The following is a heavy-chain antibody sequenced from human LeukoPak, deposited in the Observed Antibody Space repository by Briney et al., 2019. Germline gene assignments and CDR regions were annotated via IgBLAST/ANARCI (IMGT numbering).Heavy chain of an antibody. CDR1: GFTLSNYA. J-gene: IGHJ4*02. D-gene: IGHD5-12*01. Sequence: GGSLRLSCIASGFTLSNYAMGWVRHAPGEGLEWVSAINGRGDSTYYADSVKGRFSISRDNSKNTLYLQIDSLIVEGTAVYYRANPEGGYHYLFAYWRQGCLVTVSP. V-gene: IGHV3-23*01. CDR2: INGRGDST. CDR3: ANPEGGYHYLFAY.